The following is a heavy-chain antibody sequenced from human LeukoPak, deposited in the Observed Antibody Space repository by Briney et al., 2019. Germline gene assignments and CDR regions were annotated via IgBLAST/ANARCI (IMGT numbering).Heavy chain of an antibody. CDR1: GFTFSSYA. CDR3: ARVKTLYSSGWAYFDY. D-gene: IGHD6-19*01. J-gene: IGHJ4*02. Sequence: GGSLRLSCAASGFTFSSYAMHWVRQAPGKGLEWVADISYDGSNKYYADSVKGRFTISRDNSKNTLYLQMNSLRAEDTAVYYCARVKTLYSSGWAYFDYWGQGTLVTVSS. CDR2: ISYDGSNK. V-gene: IGHV3-30*04.